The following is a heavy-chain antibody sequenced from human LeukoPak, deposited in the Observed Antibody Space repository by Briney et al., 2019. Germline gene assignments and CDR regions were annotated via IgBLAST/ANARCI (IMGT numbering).Heavy chain of an antibody. V-gene: IGHV3-64*04. CDR3: AKDASGARYYYYYGMDV. J-gene: IGHJ6*02. D-gene: IGHD1-1*01. CDR2: ISSNGGST. CDR1: GFTFSSYA. Sequence: GGSLRLSCSASGFTFSSYAMHWVRQAPGKGLEYVSAISSNGGSTYYADSVKGRFTISRDNSKNTLYLQMNSLRAEDTAVYYCAKDASGARYYYYYGMDVWGQGTTVTVSS.